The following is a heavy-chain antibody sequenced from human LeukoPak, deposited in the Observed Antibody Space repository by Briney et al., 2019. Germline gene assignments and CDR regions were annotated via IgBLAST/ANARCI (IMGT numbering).Heavy chain of an antibody. CDR2: ISWNSGSI. V-gene: IGHV3-9*01. Sequence: PGGSLRLSCAASGFTFDDYAMHWVRQAPGKGLEWVSGISWNSGSIGYVDSVKGRFTISRDNAKNSLYLQMNSLRAEDTALYYCAKRYCSSTSCYFDYWGQGTLVTVSS. CDR1: GFTFDDYA. J-gene: IGHJ4*02. CDR3: AKRYCSSTSCYFDY. D-gene: IGHD2-2*01.